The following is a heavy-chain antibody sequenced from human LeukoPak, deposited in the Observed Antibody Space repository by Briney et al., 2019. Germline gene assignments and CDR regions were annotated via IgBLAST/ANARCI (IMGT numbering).Heavy chain of an antibody. V-gene: IGHV3-23*01. J-gene: IGHJ4*02. CDR2: ISGSGGST. CDR3: AKGFYDTQTGYFDY. D-gene: IGHD3-9*01. CDR1: GFTFSNAW. Sequence: GGSLRLSCAASGFTFSNAWMSWVRQAPGKGLGWVSAISGSGGSTYYADSVKGRFTISRDNSKNTLYLQMNSLRAEDTAVYYCAKGFYDTQTGYFDYWGQGTLVTVSS.